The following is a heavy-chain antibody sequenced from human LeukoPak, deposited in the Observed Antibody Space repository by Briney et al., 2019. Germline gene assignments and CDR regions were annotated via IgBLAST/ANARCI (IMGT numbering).Heavy chain of an antibody. CDR2: INIGNGNT. D-gene: IGHD3-22*01. CDR3: ARVPLSDSSGHYYPH. Sequence: ASVKVSCKASGYTFTRYAMHWVRQAPGQRLEWMGWINIGNGNTKYSQKFQGRVTVTRDTSANTAYMELSSLRSEDTAVYYCARVPLSDSSGHYYPHWGQGTLVTVSS. V-gene: IGHV1-3*04. J-gene: IGHJ1*01. CDR1: GYTFTRYA.